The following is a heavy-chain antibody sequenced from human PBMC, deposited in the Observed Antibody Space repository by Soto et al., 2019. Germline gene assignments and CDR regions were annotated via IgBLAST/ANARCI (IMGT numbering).Heavy chain of an antibody. D-gene: IGHD6-13*01. V-gene: IGHV4-59*01. CDR2: IYYSGST. CDR3: ARTGYSSSWYDY. Sequence: SETLSLTCTVSGGSISSYYWSWIRQPPGKGLEWIGYIYYSGSTNYNPSLKSRVTISVDTSKNQFSLKLSSVTAADTAVYYCARTGYSSSWYDYWGQGTLVTVSS. J-gene: IGHJ4*02. CDR1: GGSISSYY.